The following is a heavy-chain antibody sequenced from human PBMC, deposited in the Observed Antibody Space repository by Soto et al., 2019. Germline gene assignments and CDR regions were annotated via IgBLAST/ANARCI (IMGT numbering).Heavy chain of an antibody. CDR3: ARSAGIVVVVAATVEWFDP. Sequence: GASVKVSCKASGGTFSSYAISWVRQAPGRGLEWMGGIIPIFGTANYAQKFQGRVTITADESTSTAYMELSSLRSEDTAVYYCARSAGIVVVVAATVEWFDPWGQGTLVTVSS. D-gene: IGHD2-15*01. CDR1: GGTFSSYA. CDR2: IIPIFGTA. J-gene: IGHJ5*02. V-gene: IGHV1-69*13.